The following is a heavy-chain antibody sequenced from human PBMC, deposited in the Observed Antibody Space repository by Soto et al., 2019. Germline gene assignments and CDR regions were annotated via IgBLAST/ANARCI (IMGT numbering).Heavy chain of an antibody. CDR1: GYTFTSYY. V-gene: IGHV1-46*01. CDR3: ARVHYGDYVGHAFDI. CDR2: INPSGGST. D-gene: IGHD4-17*01. Sequence: ASVKVSCKASGYTFTSYYMHWVRQAPGQGLEWMGIINPSGGSTSYAQKFQGRVTMTRDTSTSTVYMELSSLRSEDTAVYYCARVHYGDYVGHAFDIWGQGTMVTVSS. J-gene: IGHJ3*02.